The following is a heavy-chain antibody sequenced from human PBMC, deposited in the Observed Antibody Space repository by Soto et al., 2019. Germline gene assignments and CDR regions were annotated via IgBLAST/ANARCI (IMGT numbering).Heavy chain of an antibody. CDR1: GYIFTSCW. CDR2: IDPSDSYT. D-gene: IGHD2-2*01. CDR3: ARLVVSAAPPYYYGMHV. J-gene: IGHJ6*02. Sequence: PGESLKISWKGSGYIFTSCWISWVRQMPGKGLEWVGRIDPSDSYTNYSPSFQGHVTISADKSISTAYLQWSSLKASDTAMYYCARLVVSAAPPYYYGMHVWGPGTTVTVSS. V-gene: IGHV5-10-1*01.